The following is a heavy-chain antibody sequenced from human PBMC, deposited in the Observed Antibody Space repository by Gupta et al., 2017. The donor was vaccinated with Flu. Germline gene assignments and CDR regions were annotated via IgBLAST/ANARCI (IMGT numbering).Heavy chain of an antibody. Sequence: FTSFGISGVGQAPGQGLGWMGWLSTNEGKTNDAQNFQGRVTMTTDTSTSRVHMELRIRNQDDTAIYLCSSDGGGWSGYPDQWGQGTPVTVGS. CDR3: SSDGGGWSGYPDQ. CDR2: LSTNEGKT. D-gene: IGHD3-3*01. J-gene: IGHJ4*02. CDR1: FTSFG. V-gene: IGHV1-18*01.